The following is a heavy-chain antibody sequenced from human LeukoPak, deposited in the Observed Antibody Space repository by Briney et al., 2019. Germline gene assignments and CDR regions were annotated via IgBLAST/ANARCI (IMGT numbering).Heavy chain of an antibody. Sequence: SETLSLTCTVSGGSISSYYWSWIRQPAGKGLEWIGRIYTSGSTNYNPSLKSRVTMSVDTSKNQFSLRLSSVTAADTAVYYCARGSLAVAPFDYWGQGTLVTVSS. CDR1: GGSISSYY. CDR3: ARGSLAVAPFDY. J-gene: IGHJ4*02. V-gene: IGHV4-4*07. D-gene: IGHD6-19*01. CDR2: IYTSGST.